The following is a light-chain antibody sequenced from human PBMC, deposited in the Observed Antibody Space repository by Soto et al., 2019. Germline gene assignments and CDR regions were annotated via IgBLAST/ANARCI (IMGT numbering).Light chain of an antibody. J-gene: IGLJ2*01. CDR1: SSNIGRNT. CDR3: EAWDDSLNGVV. CDR2: SDN. Sequence: QSVLTQPPSASGTPGQRVTISCSGGSSNIGRNTVNWYLQLPGTAPKLLIYSDNQRPSGVPDRFSGSKSGTSASLAISGLQSEDEADYYCEAWDDSLNGVVFGGGTKLTVL. V-gene: IGLV1-44*01.